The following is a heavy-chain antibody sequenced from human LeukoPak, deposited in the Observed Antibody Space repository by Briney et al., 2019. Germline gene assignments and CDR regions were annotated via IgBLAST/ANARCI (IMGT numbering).Heavy chain of an antibody. CDR3: ARVGEYCSSVSCHGY. D-gene: IGHD2-2*01. CDR2: ISAYNGNT. Sequence: ASVKVSCKASGGTFSSYAISWVRQAPGQGLEWMGWISAYNGNTDYAQKLQGRVTMTTDTSTNTGYMELRSLRSDDTAVYYCARVGEYCSSVSCHGYWGQGTLVAVSS. CDR1: GGTFSSYA. V-gene: IGHV1-18*01. J-gene: IGHJ4*02.